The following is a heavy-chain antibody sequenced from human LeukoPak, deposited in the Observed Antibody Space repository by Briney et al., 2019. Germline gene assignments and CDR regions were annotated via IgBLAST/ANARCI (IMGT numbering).Heavy chain of an antibody. CDR3: SEGYLEPFDH. Sequence: PSETLSLTCVVSGASVCSSHWNWIRQLPGKGLEWIGCLSYTGKTDYNPSLTSRVTISLDTSKNQVSLKLRSVTAADTAVYYCSEGYLEPFDHWGQGTLVTVSS. CDR2: LSYTGKT. CDR1: GASVCSSH. D-gene: IGHD1-26*01. V-gene: IGHV4-59*02. J-gene: IGHJ4*02.